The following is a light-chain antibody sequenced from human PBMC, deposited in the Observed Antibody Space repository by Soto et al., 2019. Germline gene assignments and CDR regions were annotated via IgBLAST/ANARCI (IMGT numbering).Light chain of an antibody. J-gene: IGKJ1*01. CDR3: LQHSTYPST. CDR2: AAS. CDR1: QGIRND. V-gene: IGKV1-17*01. Sequence: DIQMTQISSSLSASVGDRVTITCRATQGIRNDLGWYQQKPGKAPKRLIYAASSLQSGVPSRFSGSGSGTEFTLAISSLQPEDSATLYCLQHSTYPSTFGQGTKVEIK.